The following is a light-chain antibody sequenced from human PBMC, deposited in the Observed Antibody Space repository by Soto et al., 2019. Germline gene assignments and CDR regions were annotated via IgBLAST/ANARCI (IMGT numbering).Light chain of an antibody. V-gene: IGKV1-9*01. CDR1: QGISSY. CDR3: QQLNSYPWT. J-gene: IGKJ1*01. CDR2: AAS. Sequence: IQLTQSPSSLSASVGDRVTITCRASQGISSYLAWYQQKPGKAPKLXIYAASTLQSGVPSRFSGSGSGTDFTLTISSLQPEDFATYYCQQLNSYPWTFGQGTKVDIK.